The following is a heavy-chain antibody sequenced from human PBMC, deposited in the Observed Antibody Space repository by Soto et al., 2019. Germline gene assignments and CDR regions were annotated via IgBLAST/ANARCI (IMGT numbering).Heavy chain of an antibody. CDR3: ARRGGDIPVAAED. V-gene: IGHV4-39*01. J-gene: IGHJ4*02. Sequence: QLQLQESGPGLVKPSETLSLTCTVSGASISTSPYYWVWIRQPPGKGLEWVGSIYYGGSTYYKPSLKSRVTISVDTSKNQFSLKLNSVTAADTALYYCARRGGDIPVAAEDWGQGTLVTVSS. CDR2: IYYGGST. D-gene: IGHD6-19*01. CDR1: GASISTSPYY.